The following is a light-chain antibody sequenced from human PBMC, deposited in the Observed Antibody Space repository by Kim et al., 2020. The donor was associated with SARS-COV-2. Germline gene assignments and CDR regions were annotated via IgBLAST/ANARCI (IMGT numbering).Light chain of an antibody. V-gene: IGLV4-69*01. CDR3: QTWGTGNWV. CDR2: LNSDGRH. J-gene: IGLJ3*02. Sequence: ASVKLTCTRSSGHSNNAIGWHKQQPEKGPRYLMKLNSDGRHSKGDGIPDRCAGYSSGAERYLTITSLQSEDEADYYCQTWGTGNWVFGGGTQLTVL. CDR1: SGHSNNA.